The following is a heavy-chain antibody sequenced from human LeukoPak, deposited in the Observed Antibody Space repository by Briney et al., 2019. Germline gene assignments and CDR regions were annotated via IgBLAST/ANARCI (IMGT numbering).Heavy chain of an antibody. J-gene: IGHJ4*02. CDR1: GFTFSSSYS. Sequence: GGSLRLSCAASGFTFSSSYSVNWVRQAPGKGLEWVAHISLTTTTVSYADSVKGRFTMSRDNAKNSLFLQMNSLRAEDTAVYYCARDGDWAFDYWGQGTLVTASS. CDR2: ISLTTTTV. CDR3: ARDGDWAFDY. V-gene: IGHV3-48*01. D-gene: IGHD2-21*02.